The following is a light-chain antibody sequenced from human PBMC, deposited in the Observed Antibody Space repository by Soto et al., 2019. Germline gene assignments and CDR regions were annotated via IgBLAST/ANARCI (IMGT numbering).Light chain of an antibody. V-gene: IGKV3-20*01. CDR2: GAS. CDR1: QSVSSSY. J-gene: IGKJ4*01. CDR3: QQYGSSPLT. Sequence: EIVLTQSPGTLSLSPGERATLSCRASQSVSSSYLAWYQQKPGQAPRLLIYGASSRATGIPDRFSGSGSGTDFPLTISRLVPEDLAVYYCQQYGSSPLTFGGGPKVEIK.